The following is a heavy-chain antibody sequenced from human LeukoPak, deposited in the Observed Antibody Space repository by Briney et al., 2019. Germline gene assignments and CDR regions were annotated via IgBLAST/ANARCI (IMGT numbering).Heavy chain of an antibody. J-gene: IGHJ4*02. CDR1: GFTFCDYA. D-gene: IGHD1-14*01. CDR2: IRSKAYGGTT. Sequence: GRSLRLSCTASGFTFCDYAMSWVRQAPGKGLEWVGFIRSKAYGGTTEYAASVKRRFTISRDDSKSIAYLQMNSLKTEDTAVYYCTRGEPPFDYWGQGTLVTVSS. CDR3: TRGEPPFDY. V-gene: IGHV3-49*04.